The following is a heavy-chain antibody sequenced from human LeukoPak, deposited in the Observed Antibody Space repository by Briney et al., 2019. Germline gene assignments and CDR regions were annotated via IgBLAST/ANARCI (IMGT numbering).Heavy chain of an antibody. CDR2: MSGRGGGT. CDR1: GFTFSSYA. CDR3: AKPYYYDSSGYEYYYYGMDV. V-gene: IGHV3-23*01. J-gene: IGHJ6*02. D-gene: IGHD3-22*01. Sequence: GGSLSLSCAASGFTFSSYAMSWVRQAPGEGLEWVSAMSGRGGGTYYADSVKGRSTISRDNSKNTLYLQMNSLRAEDTAVYYCAKPYYYDSSGYEYYYYGMDVWGQGTTVTVSS.